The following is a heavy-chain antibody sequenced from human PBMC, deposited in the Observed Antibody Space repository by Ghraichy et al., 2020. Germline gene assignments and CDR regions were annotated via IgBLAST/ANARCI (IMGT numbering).Heavy chain of an antibody. V-gene: IGHV4-39*01. Sequence: SETLSLTCTVSGGSIRSSSYYWGWIRQPPGKGLEWIGSIYYSGSTYYNPSLKSRVTISVDTSKNQFSLKLSSVTAADTAVYYCARLLYDQPIFQHWGQGTLVTVSS. J-gene: IGHJ1*01. CDR3: ARLLYDQPIFQH. CDR1: GGSIRSSSYY. D-gene: IGHD2-2*02. CDR2: IYYSGST.